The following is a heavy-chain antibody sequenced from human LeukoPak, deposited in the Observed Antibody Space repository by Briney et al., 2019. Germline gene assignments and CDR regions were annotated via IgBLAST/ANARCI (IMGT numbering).Heavy chain of an antibody. J-gene: IGHJ6*03. CDR1: GGTFSDYA. Sequence: RAASVKVSCKASGGTFSDYAISWVRQAPGQGLEWMGGIIPIFDTTNYAQKFQGRVAITADESTTTAYMELSSLRSEDTAVYYCARGKRLGIQYYMDVWGEGTTVTVSS. V-gene: IGHV1-69*13. CDR2: IIPIFDTT. CDR3: ARGKRLGIQYYMDV. D-gene: IGHD3-16*01.